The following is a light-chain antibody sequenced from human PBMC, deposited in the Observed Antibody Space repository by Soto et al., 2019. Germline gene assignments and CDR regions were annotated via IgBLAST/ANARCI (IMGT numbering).Light chain of an antibody. J-gene: IGLJ2*01. CDR2: GNS. Sequence: QSVLTQPPSVSGAPGQRVTISCTGSTSNIGAGYHVHWYQQLPGTAPKLLIYGNSNRPSGVPDRFSGSKSGTSASLAITGLQAEDEADYYCQSYDGSLSGWGLFGGGTQLTVL. CDR1: TSNIGAGYH. V-gene: IGLV1-40*01. CDR3: QSYDGSLSGWGL.